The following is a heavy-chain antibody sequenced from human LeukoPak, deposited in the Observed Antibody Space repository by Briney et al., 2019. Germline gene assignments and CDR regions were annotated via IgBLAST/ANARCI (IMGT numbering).Heavy chain of an antibody. CDR1: GGSFSGYY. J-gene: IGHJ3*02. V-gene: IGHV4-34*01. CDR3: ATGFCSGGSCYHHDAFDI. CDR2: INHSGST. Sequence: SETLSLTCAVYGGSFSGYYWSWIRQPPGKGLEWIGEINHSGSTNYNPSLKSRVTISVDTSKNQFSLKLSSVTAADTAVYYCATGFCSGGSCYHHDAFDIWGQGTMVTVSS. D-gene: IGHD2-15*01.